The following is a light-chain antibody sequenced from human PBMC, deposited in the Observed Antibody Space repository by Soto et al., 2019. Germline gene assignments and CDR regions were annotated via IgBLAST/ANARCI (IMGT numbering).Light chain of an antibody. CDR2: GAS. J-gene: IGKJ2*01. Sequence: EVELTQSPGTLSLSPGERATLSCRASQSVTNNYFAWYKQKPGQAPRLLIYGASRRATGIPDRFSGSGSGTDFTLTISRLEPEDFAVYHCQQYGSLPYTFGQGTKVEIK. CDR3: QQYGSLPYT. V-gene: IGKV3-20*01. CDR1: QSVTNNY.